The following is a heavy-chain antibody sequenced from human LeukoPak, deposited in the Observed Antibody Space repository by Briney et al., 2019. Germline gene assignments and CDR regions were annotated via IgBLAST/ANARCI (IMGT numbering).Heavy chain of an antibody. CDR3: AKDMTYYGSGSYYNG. J-gene: IGHJ4*02. CDR1: GFTFDDYA. CDR2: ISGDGDTT. V-gene: IGHV3-43*02. Sequence: GGSLRLSCAASGFTFDDYAMHWGRQAPGRGLEWVSLISGDGDTTYYVDSVKGRFTISRDNSENSLYLLMNSLRTEDTALYYCAKDMTYYGSGSYYNGWGQGTLVTVSS. D-gene: IGHD3-10*01.